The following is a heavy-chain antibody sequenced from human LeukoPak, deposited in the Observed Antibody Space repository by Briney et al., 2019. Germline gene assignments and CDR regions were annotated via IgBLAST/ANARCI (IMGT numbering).Heavy chain of an antibody. V-gene: IGHV4-34*01. D-gene: IGHD2-8*01. CDR1: GGSFSGYY. J-gene: IGHJ4*02. CDR2: INHSGST. Sequence: SETLSLTCAVYGGSFSGYYWSWIRQPPGKGLEWIGEINHSGSTNYNPSLKSRVTISVDTSKNQFSLKLSSVTAADTAVYYCARVLNGSNFDYWGQGTLVTVSS. CDR3: ARVLNGSNFDY.